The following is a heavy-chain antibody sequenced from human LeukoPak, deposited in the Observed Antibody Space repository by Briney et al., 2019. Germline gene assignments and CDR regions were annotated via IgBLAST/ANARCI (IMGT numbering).Heavy chain of an antibody. V-gene: IGHV4-59*01. J-gene: IGHJ5*02. Sequence: SETLSLTCTVSGGSISSNYWSWIRQPPGKGLEWIGYIYYGGSTNYNPSLKSRVTISVDTSKNQFSLKLNSVTAADTAVYYCASGARDVYCSGGSCNWFDPWGQGTLVTVSS. CDR3: ASGARDVYCSGGSCNWFDP. CDR2: IYYGGST. CDR1: GGSISSNY. D-gene: IGHD2-15*01.